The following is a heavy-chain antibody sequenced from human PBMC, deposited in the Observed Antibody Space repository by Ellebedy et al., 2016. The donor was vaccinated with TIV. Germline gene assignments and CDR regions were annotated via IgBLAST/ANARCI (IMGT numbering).Heavy chain of an antibody. CDR2: IKSKTDGGAA. CDR1: GFTFSNAW. CDR3: TTVYRYNYDSV. Sequence: GGSLRLSCAASGFTFSNAWMDWVRQAPGKGLEWVGRIKSKTDGGAADYAAPVKGRFTISRDDSKNTLYLQMNSMKTEDTAVYFCTTVYRYNYDSVWGQGTLVTVSS. V-gene: IGHV3-15*01. J-gene: IGHJ4*02. D-gene: IGHD5-18*01.